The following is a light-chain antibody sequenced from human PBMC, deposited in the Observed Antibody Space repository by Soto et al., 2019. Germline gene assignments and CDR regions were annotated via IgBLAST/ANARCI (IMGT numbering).Light chain of an antibody. CDR1: QSVSSSY. CDR3: QQYGSSPQDT. Sequence: EIVLTQSPGTLSLSPGERATLSCRASQSVSSSYLAWYQQKPGQAPRLLIYGASSRATGIPDRFSGSGSGTDFTLTIRRLDPEDFAVYYCQQYGSSPQDTFGQGTKLEIK. J-gene: IGKJ2*01. V-gene: IGKV3-20*01. CDR2: GAS.